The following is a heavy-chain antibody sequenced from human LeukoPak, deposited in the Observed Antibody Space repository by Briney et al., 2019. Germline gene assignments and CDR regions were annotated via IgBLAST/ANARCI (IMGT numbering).Heavy chain of an antibody. CDR2: IYHSGST. J-gene: IGHJ3*01. Sequence: SQTLSLTCAVSGGSISSGGYSWSWIRQPPGKGLEWIGYIYHSGSTYYNPSLKSRVTISVDRSKNQFSLKLSSVTAADTAVYYCAGNSYCGGDCLEADAFDVWGQGTMVTVSS. V-gene: IGHV4-30-2*01. CDR3: AGNSYCGGDCLEADAFDV. D-gene: IGHD2-21*02. CDR1: GGSISSGGYS.